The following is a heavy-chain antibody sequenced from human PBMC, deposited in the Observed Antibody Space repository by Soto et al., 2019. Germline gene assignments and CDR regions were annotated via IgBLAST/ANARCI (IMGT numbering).Heavy chain of an antibody. J-gene: IGHJ4*02. CDR3: AKVVSNDGSKHKPFHY. V-gene: IGHV3-23*01. CDR1: GFTFSSYA. CDR2: ISGSGGST. Sequence: EVQLLESGGGLVQPGGSLRLSCAASGFTFSSYAMSWVRQAPGKGLEWVSAISGSGGSTYYADSVKGRFTIARDNSKNTLYLQMNSLRADDTAVYYCAKVVSNDGSKHKPFHYSGQGTLVTVSS. D-gene: IGHD2-21*01.